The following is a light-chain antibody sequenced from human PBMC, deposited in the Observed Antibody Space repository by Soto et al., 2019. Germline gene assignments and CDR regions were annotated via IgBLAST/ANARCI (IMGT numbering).Light chain of an antibody. CDR1: SSNIGSNT. Sequence: QSALTQPPSASGTPGQRVTMSCSGRSSNIGSNTVNWYQQLPGTAPKLLIYSNNQRPSGVPDRFSGSKSGTSASLAISGLQSEDEADFYCAAWDDSLNGVVFGGGTKLTVL. CDR2: SNN. V-gene: IGLV1-44*01. CDR3: AAWDDSLNGVV. J-gene: IGLJ2*01.